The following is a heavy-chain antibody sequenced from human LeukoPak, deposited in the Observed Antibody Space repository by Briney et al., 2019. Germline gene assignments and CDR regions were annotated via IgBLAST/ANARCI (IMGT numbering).Heavy chain of an antibody. D-gene: IGHD2-2*01. CDR2: IYYSGST. J-gene: IGHJ4*02. CDR3: ARLGYCNNKSCRLFDS. V-gene: IGHV4-39*01. Sequence: SETLSLTCTVSGGSISSSSSYWAWLRQPPGKGLDWIGTIYYSGSTYYNPSLKSRVTISIDTTKNQFSLKLSSVTAADTAVYYCARLGYCNNKSCRLFDSWGQGTLVTVSS. CDR1: GGSISSSSSY.